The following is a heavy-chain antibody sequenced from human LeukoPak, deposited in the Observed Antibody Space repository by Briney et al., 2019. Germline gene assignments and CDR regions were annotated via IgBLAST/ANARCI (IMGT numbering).Heavy chain of an antibody. Sequence: PGGSLRLSCAASGFTFSSYWMSWVRQAPGKGLEWVANINKDGGEKYYVDSVKGRFTISRDNAKNSLYLQMTSLRADDTAVYYCVKASPPRYSGSPPAYWGQGTLVTVSS. CDR3: VKASPPRYSGSPPAY. D-gene: IGHD1-26*01. J-gene: IGHJ4*02. CDR2: INKDGGEK. CDR1: GFTFSSYW. V-gene: IGHV3-7*03.